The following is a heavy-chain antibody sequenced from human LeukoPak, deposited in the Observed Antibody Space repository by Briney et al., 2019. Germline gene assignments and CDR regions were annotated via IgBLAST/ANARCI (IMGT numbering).Heavy chain of an antibody. J-gene: IGHJ4*02. CDR3: ARHPTRYCSGGSCYSFDY. Sequence: PSETLSLTCTVSGGSISSYYWSWIRQPAGKGLEWIGRIYTSGSTNYNPSLKSRVTMSVDTSKNQFSLKLSSVTAADTAVYYCARHPTRYCSGGSCYSFDYWGQGTLVTVSS. V-gene: IGHV4-4*07. CDR1: GGSISSYY. D-gene: IGHD2-15*01. CDR2: IYTSGST.